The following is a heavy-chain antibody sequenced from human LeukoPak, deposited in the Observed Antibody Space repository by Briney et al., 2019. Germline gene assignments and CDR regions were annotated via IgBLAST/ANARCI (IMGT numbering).Heavy chain of an antibody. Sequence: SETLSLTCTVSGGSISSYYWSWIRQPAGKGLEWIGRIYTSGSTNYNPSLKSRVTMSVDTSKNQFSLKLSSVTAADTAVYYCARATDGYNYDYYYMDVWGKGTTVTVSS. D-gene: IGHD5-24*01. V-gene: IGHV4-4*07. CDR1: GGSISSYY. CDR2: IYTSGST. CDR3: ARATDGYNYDYYYMDV. J-gene: IGHJ6*03.